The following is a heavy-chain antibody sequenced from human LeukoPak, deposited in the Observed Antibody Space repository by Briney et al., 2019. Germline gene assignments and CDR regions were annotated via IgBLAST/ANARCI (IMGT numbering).Heavy chain of an antibody. V-gene: IGHV1-18*01. J-gene: IGHJ4*02. CDR2: ISAYNGNT. Sequence: ASVKVSCKASGYTFTSYGISWVRQAPGQGLEWMGWISAYNGNTNYAQKLQGRVTMTTDTSTSTAYMELRSLRSDDTAVYYCARDRDVDTAIVGGYWGQGTLVTVSS. CDR1: GYTFTSYG. CDR3: ARDRDVDTAIVGGY. D-gene: IGHD5-18*01.